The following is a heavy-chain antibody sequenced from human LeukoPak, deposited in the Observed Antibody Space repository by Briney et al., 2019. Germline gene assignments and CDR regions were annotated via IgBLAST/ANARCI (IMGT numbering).Heavy chain of an antibody. V-gene: IGHV1-46*01. CDR1: GYTFTSYY. CDR2: INPSGGST. J-gene: IGHJ5*02. CDR3: AREGLAITMVRGGRNWFDP. D-gene: IGHD3-10*01. Sequence: ASVKVTCEASGYTFTSYYMHWVRQAPGQGLEWMGIINPSGGSTSYAQKFQGRVTMTRDMSTSTVYMELSSLRSEDTAVYYCAREGLAITMVRGGRNWFDPWGQGTLVTVSS.